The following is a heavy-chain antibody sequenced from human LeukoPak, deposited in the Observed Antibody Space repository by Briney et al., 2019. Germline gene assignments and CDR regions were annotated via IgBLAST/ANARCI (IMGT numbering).Heavy chain of an antibody. CDR3: ARDRNYYGSGSYYRYFDY. CDR1: GFIFSSYA. J-gene: IGHJ4*02. Sequence: GGSLRLSCAASGFIFSSYAMNWVRQAPGKGLEWISYISSDSGTIYYADSMKGRFTISRDNARNSLYLQMNSLRAEDTAVYYCARDRNYYGSGSYYRYFDYWGQGTLVTVSS. CDR2: ISSDSGTI. D-gene: IGHD3-10*01. V-gene: IGHV3-48*01.